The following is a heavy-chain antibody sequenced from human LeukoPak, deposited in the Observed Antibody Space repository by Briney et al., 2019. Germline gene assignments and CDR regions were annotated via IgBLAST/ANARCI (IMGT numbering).Heavy chain of an antibody. J-gene: IGHJ1*01. V-gene: IGHV4-59*01. Sequence: SETLSLTCTVSSDSISSSYWSWIRQPPGKGLEWIGYIYYSGSTNYNPSLKSRVAISVDTSKNQFSLKLNSVTAPDTPVYYCARGYCSSTICFQYFHHWGQGTLVTVSS. CDR3: ARGYCSSTICFQYFHH. D-gene: IGHD2-2*01. CDR2: IYYSGST. CDR1: SDSISSSY.